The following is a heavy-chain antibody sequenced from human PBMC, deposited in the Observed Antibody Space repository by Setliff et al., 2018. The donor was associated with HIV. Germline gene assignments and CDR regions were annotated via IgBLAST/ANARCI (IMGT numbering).Heavy chain of an antibody. D-gene: IGHD3-22*01. V-gene: IGHV4-59*11. CDR1: GGSISSHY. CDR3: AGVLSSGYYDGP. CDR2: IYYSGNT. Sequence: SETLSFTCTVSGGSISSHYWSWIRQPPGKGLEWIGSIYYSGNTNYNPSLKSRVTISADTSKNQFSLKLRSVTAADTAVYYCAGVLSSGYYDGPWGQGTLVTVSS. J-gene: IGHJ5*02.